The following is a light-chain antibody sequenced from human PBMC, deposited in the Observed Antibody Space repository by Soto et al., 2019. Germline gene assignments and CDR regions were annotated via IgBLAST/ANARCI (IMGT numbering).Light chain of an antibody. CDR1: QSIDSKS. CDR3: QYYGGSFT. CDR2: GTS. V-gene: IGKV3-20*01. J-gene: IGKJ3*01. Sequence: EIVLTQSPGTLSLSPGERATVSCRTSQSIDSKSLVWYQQRVGQAPRLLIYGTSSRGTGIADRFSGSGSGTDFTLTISRREPEDFAVYFCQYYGGSFTFGPGTKVEIK.